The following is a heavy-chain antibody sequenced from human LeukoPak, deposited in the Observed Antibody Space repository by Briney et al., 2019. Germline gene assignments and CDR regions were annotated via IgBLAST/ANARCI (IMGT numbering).Heavy chain of an antibody. V-gene: IGHV3-66*01. Sequence: GGSLRLSCAASGFTVRNNYMSWVRQAPGKGLEWVSVIYSGGSTYYADSVKGRFTISRDNSKNTLYLQMNSLRAEDTAVYFCATGERIVRGDGVDYWGQGTLVTVSS. D-gene: IGHD3-10*01. CDR1: GFTVRNNY. CDR2: IYSGGST. CDR3: ATGERIVRGDGVDY. J-gene: IGHJ4*02.